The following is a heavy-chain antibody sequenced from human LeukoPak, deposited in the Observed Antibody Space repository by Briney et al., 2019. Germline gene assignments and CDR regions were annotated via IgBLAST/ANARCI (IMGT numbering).Heavy chain of an antibody. CDR3: ARGGGGGDPHYYFDY. D-gene: IGHD2-21*02. CDR2: ISAYNGNT. Sequence: ASVKVFCKASGYTFTSYGISWVRQAPGQGLEWMGWISAYNGNTNYAQKLQGRVTITADESTSTAYMELSSLRSEDTAVYYCARGGGGGDPHYYFDYWGQGTLVTVSS. V-gene: IGHV1-18*01. CDR1: GYTFTSYG. J-gene: IGHJ4*02.